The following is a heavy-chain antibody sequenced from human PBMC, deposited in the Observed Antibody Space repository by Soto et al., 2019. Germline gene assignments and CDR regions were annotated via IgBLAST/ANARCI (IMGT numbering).Heavy chain of an antibody. Sequence: GASVKVSGKASGYTFTGYYMHWVRQAPGQGLEWMGWINPNSGGTNYAQKFQGWVTMTRDTSISTAYMELSRLRSDDTAVYYCARAYYYDSSRYFDYWGQGTLVTVSS. CDR3: ARAYYYDSSRYFDY. CDR1: GYTFTGYY. CDR2: INPNSGGT. D-gene: IGHD3-22*01. V-gene: IGHV1-2*04. J-gene: IGHJ4*02.